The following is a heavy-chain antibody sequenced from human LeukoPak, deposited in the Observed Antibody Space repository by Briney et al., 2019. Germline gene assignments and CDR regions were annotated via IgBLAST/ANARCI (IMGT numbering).Heavy chain of an antibody. CDR1: GGSFSGYY. CDR2: INHSGST. J-gene: IGHJ6*03. CDR3: ARPPTRRRYYSMDV. V-gene: IGHV4-34*01. Sequence: SETLSLTCAVYGGSFSGYYWSWIRQPPGKGLEWIGEINHSGSTNYNPSLKSRVTISVDTSKNQFSLKLSSVTAADTAVYYCARPPTRRRYYSMDVWGKGTTVTVSS. D-gene: IGHD4-17*01.